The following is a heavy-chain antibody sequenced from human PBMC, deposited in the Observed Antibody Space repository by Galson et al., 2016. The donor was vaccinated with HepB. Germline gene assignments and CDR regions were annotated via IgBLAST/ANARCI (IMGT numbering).Heavy chain of an antibody. CDR1: GFTFDDYA. CDR2: ISWDGTSA. J-gene: IGHJ3*01. D-gene: IGHD3-10*01. V-gene: IGHV3-43D*04. Sequence: SLRLSCAASGFTFDDYAMHWVRQAPGKGLEWVSLISWDGTSAYYADSVKGRFTISRDNTKNSLYLQMNSLRAEDTASYYCAKGKLLWFGELPQDDSFDFWGQGTMVTVSS. CDR3: AKGKLLWFGELPQDDSFDF.